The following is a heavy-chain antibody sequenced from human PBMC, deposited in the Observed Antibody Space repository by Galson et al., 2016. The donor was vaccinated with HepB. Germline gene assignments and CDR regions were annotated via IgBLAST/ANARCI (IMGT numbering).Heavy chain of an antibody. CDR3: ARGPPFYGSGVGDY. Sequence: SLRLSCAASGFTFITYGMHWVRQAPGKGLEWVAVIWYDGSDKYYADSVKGRFTISRDNSKNTLYLQMNSLRAEDTAVYYCARGPPFYGSGVGDYWGQGTLVTVSS. CDR1: GFTFITYG. D-gene: IGHD3-10*01. J-gene: IGHJ4*02. CDR2: IWYDGSDK. V-gene: IGHV3-33*01.